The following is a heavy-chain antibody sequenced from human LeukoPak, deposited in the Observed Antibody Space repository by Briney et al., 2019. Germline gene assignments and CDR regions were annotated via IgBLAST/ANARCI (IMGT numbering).Heavy chain of an antibody. CDR3: AKDLYDSSGFDAFDI. D-gene: IGHD3-22*01. CDR2: ISYDGSNK. J-gene: IGHJ3*02. V-gene: IGHV3-30*18. Sequence: PGRSLRLSCAASGFTFSSYGMHWVRQAPGKGLEWVAVISYDGSNKYYADSVKGRFTISRDNSKNTLYLQMNSLRAEDTAVYYCAKDLYDSSGFDAFDIWGQGTMVTVSS. CDR1: GFTFSSYG.